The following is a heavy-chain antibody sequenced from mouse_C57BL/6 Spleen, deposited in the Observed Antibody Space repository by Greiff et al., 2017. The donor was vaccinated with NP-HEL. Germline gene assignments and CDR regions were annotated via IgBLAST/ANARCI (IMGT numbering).Heavy chain of an antibody. CDR2: ISSGGDYI. V-gene: IGHV5-9-1*02. J-gene: IGHJ4*01. CDR3: TRGGWLRPAMDY. D-gene: IGHD2-3*01. Sequence: EVQRVESGEGLVKPGGSLKLSCAASGFTFSSYAMSWVRQTPEKRLEWVAYISSGGDYIYYADTVKGRFTISRDNARNTLYLQMSSLKSEDTAMYYCTRGGWLRPAMDYWGQGTSVTVSS. CDR1: GFTFSSYA.